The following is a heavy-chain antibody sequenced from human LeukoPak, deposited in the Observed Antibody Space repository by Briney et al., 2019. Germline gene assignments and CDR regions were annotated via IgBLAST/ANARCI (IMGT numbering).Heavy chain of an antibody. J-gene: IGHJ4*02. CDR2: IRGKANSYAT. D-gene: IGHD2-2*01. CDR1: GFTFSGSA. V-gene: IGHV3-73*01. CDR3: TSVGYCSSTSCRFDY. Sequence: GGSLRLSCAASGFTFSGSAMHWVRQASGKGLEWVGRIRGKANSYATAYAASVKGRFTISRDDSKNTAYLQMNSLKTEDTAVYYCTSVGYCSSTSCRFDYWGQGTLVTVSS.